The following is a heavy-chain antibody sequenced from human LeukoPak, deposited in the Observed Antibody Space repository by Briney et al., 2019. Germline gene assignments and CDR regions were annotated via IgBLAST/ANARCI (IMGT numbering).Heavy chain of an antibody. CDR3: ARDNDKVVDH. D-gene: IGHD1-1*01. CDR2: ITAYNGNR. Sequence: ASVKVSCKPSGYTFSNYGISWVRQAPGQGLEWMGWITAYNGNRLYAQRFQGRITLTIDTSTSRSYMELRSLEYDDTAIYYCARDNDKVVDHWGQGTLVTVSS. V-gene: IGHV1-18*01. J-gene: IGHJ4*01. CDR1: GYTFSNYG.